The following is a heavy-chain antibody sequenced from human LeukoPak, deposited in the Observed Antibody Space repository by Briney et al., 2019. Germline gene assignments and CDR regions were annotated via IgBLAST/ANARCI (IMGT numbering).Heavy chain of an antibody. D-gene: IGHD3-3*01. CDR1: GGTFSNYA. Sequence: SVKVSCKASGGTFSNYAISWVGQAPGQGLEWMGGIIPIFGTANYAQKFQGRVTITTDESTSTAYMELSSLRSEDTAVYYCARGDDFWSGYYYWGQGTLVTVSS. J-gene: IGHJ4*02. CDR3: ARGDDFWSGYYY. CDR2: IIPIFGTA. V-gene: IGHV1-69*05.